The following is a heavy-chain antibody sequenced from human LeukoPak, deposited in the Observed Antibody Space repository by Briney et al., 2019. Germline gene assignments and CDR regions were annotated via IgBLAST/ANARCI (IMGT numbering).Heavy chain of an antibody. CDR2: ISVYNGNI. Sequence: ASVKVSCKASGYSFSSFGISWVRRAPGQGLEWMGWISVYNGNIKHGQKFQGRVTMTTDTSTNTAYMELTSLRFDDTAVYYCARDPCGNPCFYFDLWGQGALVTVTA. V-gene: IGHV1-18*01. CDR3: ARDPCGNPCFYFDL. CDR1: GYSFSSFG. D-gene: IGHD1-1*01. J-gene: IGHJ4*02.